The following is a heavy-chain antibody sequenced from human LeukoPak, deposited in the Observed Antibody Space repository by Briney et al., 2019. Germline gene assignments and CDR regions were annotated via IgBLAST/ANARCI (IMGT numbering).Heavy chain of an antibody. Sequence: SETLSLTYTVSGGSISSYYWSWIRQPPGKGLEWIGYIYYSGSTNYNPSLKSRVTISVDTSKNQFSLKLSSVTAADTAVYYCARLKSYYDSSPIDYWGQGTLVTVSS. CDR1: GGSISSYY. V-gene: IGHV4-59*08. CDR2: IYYSGST. D-gene: IGHD3-22*01. J-gene: IGHJ4*02. CDR3: ARLKSYYDSSPIDY.